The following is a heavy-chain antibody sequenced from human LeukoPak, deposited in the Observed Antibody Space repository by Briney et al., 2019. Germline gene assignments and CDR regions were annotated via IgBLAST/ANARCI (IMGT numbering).Heavy chain of an antibody. CDR2: IIPIFGTA. V-gene: IGHV1-69*01. Sequence: SVKVSCKASGGTFSSYAISWVRQAPGQGLEWMGGIIPIFGTANYAQKFQGRVTITADESTSTAYMELSSLRSEDTAVYYCATRGGYSSGWAYWGQGTLVTVSS. CDR3: ATRGGYSSGWAY. D-gene: IGHD6-19*01. CDR1: GGTFSSYA. J-gene: IGHJ4*02.